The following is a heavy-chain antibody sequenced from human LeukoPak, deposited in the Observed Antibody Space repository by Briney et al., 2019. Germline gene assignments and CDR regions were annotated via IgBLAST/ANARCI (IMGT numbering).Heavy chain of an antibody. D-gene: IGHD1/OR15-1a*01. CDR3: ARQCIAGTIDAFDI. J-gene: IGHJ3*02. V-gene: IGHV4-39*01. CDR1: GASISSSSYY. Sequence: SETLSLTCTVSGASISSSSYYWGWIRQPPGMGLEWIGSIYCSGNAYYNPSLKSRVTISVDTSKNQFSLRLTSVAAADTAVYYCARQCIAGTIDAFDIWGQGTMVTVSS. CDR2: IYCSGNA.